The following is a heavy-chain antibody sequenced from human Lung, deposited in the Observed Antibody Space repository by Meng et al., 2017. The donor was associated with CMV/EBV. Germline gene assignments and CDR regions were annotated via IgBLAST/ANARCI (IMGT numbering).Heavy chain of an antibody. Sequence: LQYSDPGLVQHPQTLSLPCTSSGASISSGGYYWSWIRQHPGKGLEWIGYIHSSGSTYYNPSLRSRLTISVDTSKNQFSLKLSSVTAADTAVYYCARASYGSGSPLGESWFDPWGQGTLVTVSS. V-gene: IGHV4-31*03. CDR2: IHSSGST. J-gene: IGHJ5*02. CDR1: GASISSGGYY. D-gene: IGHD3-10*01. CDR3: ARASYGSGSPLGESWFDP.